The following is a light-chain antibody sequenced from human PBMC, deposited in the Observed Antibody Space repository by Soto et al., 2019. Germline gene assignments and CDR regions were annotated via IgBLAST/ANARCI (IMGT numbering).Light chain of an antibody. CDR3: QHYDTYRAT. CDR2: DAS. J-gene: IGKJ1*01. CDR1: QTIDTR. Sequence: DIQMTQSPSSLSSSGGDRVASTFRATQTIDTRLAWYQQKPGEAPKLLIYDASSLENGVPSRFSGSGSGTEFTLTISGLQPDDFATYYCQHYDTYRATFGLGTKVDIK. V-gene: IGKV1-5*01.